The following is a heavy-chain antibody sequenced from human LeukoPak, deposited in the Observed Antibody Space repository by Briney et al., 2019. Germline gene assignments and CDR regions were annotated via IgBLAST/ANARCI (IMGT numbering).Heavy chain of an antibody. CDR2: ISGSASYI. D-gene: IGHD6-13*01. CDR1: GFTFSSYA. J-gene: IGHJ4*02. V-gene: IGHV3-21*01. Sequence: PGGSLRLSCTASGFTFSSYAMSWVRQAPGKGLEWVSSISGSASYIYYADSVKGRFTISRDNAKNSLYLQMNSLRAEDTAVYYCSSQYNSNGAAARIWGQGTLVTVSS. CDR3: SSQYNSNGAAARI.